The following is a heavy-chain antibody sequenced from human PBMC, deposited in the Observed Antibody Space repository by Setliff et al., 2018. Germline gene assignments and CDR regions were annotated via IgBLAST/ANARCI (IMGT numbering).Heavy chain of an antibody. V-gene: IGHV1-2*02. J-gene: IGHJ3*01. Sequence: ASVKVSCKASGYTFSDYYMYWVRQAPGQGLEWMGWINPKSGGAHYAQKFRGRVTMSRETSISTDYMELSRLTSDDTAVYYCARGGIYNYVSSAYFDLWGRGSMVTVS. CDR1: GYTFSDYY. CDR3: ARGGIYNYVSSAYFDL. CDR2: INPKSGGA. D-gene: IGHD3-22*01.